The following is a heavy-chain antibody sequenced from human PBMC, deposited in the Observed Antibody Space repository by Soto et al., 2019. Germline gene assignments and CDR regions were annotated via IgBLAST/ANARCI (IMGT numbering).Heavy chain of an antibody. Sequence: PGGSLRLSCAASGVTCISYAMSWVRQAPGKGLEWVSAISGSGGSTYYADSVKGRFTISRDNSKNTLYLQMNSLRAEDTAVYYCAKDLGSGWQNLDYWRQGTLVTVFS. CDR3: AKDLGSGWQNLDY. CDR2: ISGSGGST. J-gene: IGHJ4*02. CDR1: GVTCISYA. V-gene: IGHV3-23*01. D-gene: IGHD6-19*01.